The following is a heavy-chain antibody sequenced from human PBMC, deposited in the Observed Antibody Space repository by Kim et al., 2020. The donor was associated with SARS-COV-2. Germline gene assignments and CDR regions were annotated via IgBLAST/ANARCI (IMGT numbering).Heavy chain of an antibody. D-gene: IGHD6-19*01. Sequence: GGSLRLSCAASGFTFSSYWMSWVRQAPGKGLEWVANIKQDGSEKYYVDSVKGRFTISRDNAKNSLYLQMNSLRAEDTAVYYCARVGSGWYQLFDYWGQGTLVTVSS. CDR3: ARVGSGWYQLFDY. J-gene: IGHJ4*02. CDR1: GFTFSSYW. CDR2: IKQDGSEK. V-gene: IGHV3-7*01.